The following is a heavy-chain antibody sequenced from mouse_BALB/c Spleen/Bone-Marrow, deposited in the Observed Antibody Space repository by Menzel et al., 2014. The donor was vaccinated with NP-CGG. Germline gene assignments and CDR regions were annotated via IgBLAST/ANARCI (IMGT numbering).Heavy chain of an antibody. CDR1: GFNIKDTY. V-gene: IGHV14-3*02. CDR3: ASYYYGSAWFAY. J-gene: IGHJ3*01. D-gene: IGHD1-1*01. Sequence: VQLQQSGAELVKPGASVKLSCTASGFNIKDTYMHWVKQWPEQGLEWIGRIDPANGNTKYDPKFQGKATIAADTSSNTAYLQLSSLTSEDTAVYYCASYYYGSAWFAYWGQGTLVAVSA. CDR2: IDPANGNT.